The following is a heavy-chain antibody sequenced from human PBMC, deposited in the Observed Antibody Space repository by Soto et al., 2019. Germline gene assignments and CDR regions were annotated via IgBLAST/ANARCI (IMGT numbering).Heavy chain of an antibody. CDR2: ISYDGSNK. V-gene: IGHV3-30-3*01. J-gene: IGHJ6*02. CDR3: ARVGPHTAMVKGMDV. D-gene: IGHD5-18*01. CDR1: GFTFSSYA. Sequence: QVQLVESGGGVVQPGRSLRLSCAASGFTFSSYAMHWVRQAPGKGLEWVAVISYDGSNKYYADSVKGRFTISRDNSKNTLYLPMNSLRAEDTAVYYCARVGPHTAMVKGMDVWAHGTTVTVSS.